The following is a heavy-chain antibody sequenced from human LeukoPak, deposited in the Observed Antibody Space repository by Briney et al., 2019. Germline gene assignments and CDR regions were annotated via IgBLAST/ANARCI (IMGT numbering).Heavy chain of an antibody. CDR3: ARGHYDSSGYYGY. CDR1: GGSISSYY. Sequence: SETLSLTCTVSGGSISSYYWSWIRQPPGKGLEWIGEINHSGSTNYNPSLKSRVTISVDTSKNQFSLKLSSVTAADTAVYYCARGHYDSSGYYGYWGQGTLVTVSS. D-gene: IGHD3-22*01. V-gene: IGHV4-34*01. J-gene: IGHJ4*02. CDR2: INHSGST.